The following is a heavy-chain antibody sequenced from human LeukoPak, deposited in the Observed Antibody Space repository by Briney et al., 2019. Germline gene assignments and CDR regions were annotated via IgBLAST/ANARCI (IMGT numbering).Heavy chain of an antibody. CDR3: ARGDLLTGYYSWFDP. D-gene: IGHD3-9*01. CDR1: GGSFSSYY. CDR2: ISHSGST. Sequence: PSETLSLTCAVYGGSFSSYYWSWIRQPPGKGLEWIGEISHSGSTNYNPSLKSRFTISVDRSKNQVSLKLSSVTAADTAVYYCARGDLLTGYYSWFDPWGQGTLVTVSS. V-gene: IGHV4-34*01. J-gene: IGHJ5*02.